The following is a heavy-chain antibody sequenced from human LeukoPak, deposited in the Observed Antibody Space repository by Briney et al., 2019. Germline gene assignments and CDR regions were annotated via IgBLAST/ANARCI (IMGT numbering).Heavy chain of an antibody. CDR3: GCGGDLPLIPGY. J-gene: IGHJ4*02. CDR2: IIPIFGTA. D-gene: IGHD2-21*01. CDR1: GYTFTSYD. V-gene: IGHV1-69*05. Sequence: SVKVSCKASGYTFTSYDINWVRQATGQGLEWMGRIIPIFGTANYAQKFQGRVTITTDESTSTAYMELSSLRSEDTAVYYCGCGGDLPLIPGYWGQGTLVTVSS.